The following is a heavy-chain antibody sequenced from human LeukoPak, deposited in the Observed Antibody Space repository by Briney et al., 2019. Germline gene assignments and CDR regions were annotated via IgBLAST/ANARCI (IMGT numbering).Heavy chain of an antibody. CDR3: ASQYDSSGYYYGVFDY. Sequence: SVKVSCKASGCTFSSYAISWVRQAPGQGLEWLGGIIPIFGTANYAQKFQGRVTITADESTSTAYMELSSLRSEDTAVYYCASQYDSSGYYYGVFDYWGQGTLVTVSS. CDR1: GCTFSSYA. J-gene: IGHJ4*02. CDR2: IIPIFGTA. V-gene: IGHV1-69*01. D-gene: IGHD3-22*01.